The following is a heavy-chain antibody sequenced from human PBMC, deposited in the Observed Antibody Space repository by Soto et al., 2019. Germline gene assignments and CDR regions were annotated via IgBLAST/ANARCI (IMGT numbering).Heavy chain of an antibody. V-gene: IGHV1-18*01. J-gene: IGHJ4*02. Sequence: ASVKVSCNASGYTFPSYGISWVRQAPGQGLEWMGWISGYNGNTNYAQMLQGRVTMTTDTSTSTAYMELRSLRSDDTAVYYCARDDCSGGSCYRPLDYWGQGTLVTVSS. D-gene: IGHD2-15*01. CDR3: ARDDCSGGSCYRPLDY. CDR2: ISGYNGNT. CDR1: GYTFPSYG.